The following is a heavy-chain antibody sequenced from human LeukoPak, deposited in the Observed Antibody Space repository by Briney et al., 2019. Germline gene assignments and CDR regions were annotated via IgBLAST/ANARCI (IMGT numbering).Heavy chain of an antibody. CDR2: ISSSGSTI. CDR1: GFTFSSYE. CDR3: ASAGYSSGWYAFDI. V-gene: IGHV3-48*03. D-gene: IGHD6-19*01. J-gene: IGHJ3*02. Sequence: PGGSLRLSCAASGFTFSSYEMNWVRQAPGKGLEWVSYISSSGSTIYYADSVKGRFTISRDNSKNTLYLQMNSLRAEDTAVYYCASAGYSSGWYAFDIWGQGTMVTVSS.